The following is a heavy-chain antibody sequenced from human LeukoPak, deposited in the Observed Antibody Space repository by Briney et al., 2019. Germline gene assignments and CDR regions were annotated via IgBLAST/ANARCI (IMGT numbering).Heavy chain of an antibody. CDR3: ARERGSSGWYQEDYFDY. Sequence: ASVKVSCKASGYTFTGYYMHWVRQAPGQGLEWMGWINPNSGGTNYAQKFQGRVTMTRDTSISTAYMELSRLRSDDTAVYYCARERGSSGWYQEDYFDYWGQGTLVTVSS. CDR1: GYTFTGYY. CDR2: INPNSGGT. J-gene: IGHJ4*02. D-gene: IGHD6-19*01. V-gene: IGHV1-2*02.